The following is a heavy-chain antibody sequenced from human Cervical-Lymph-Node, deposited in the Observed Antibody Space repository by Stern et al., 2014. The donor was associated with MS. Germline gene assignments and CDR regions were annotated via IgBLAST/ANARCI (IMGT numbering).Heavy chain of an antibody. Sequence: EVHLVESGGGLVQPGGSLKLSCAASGFTFSGSAMHWVRQASGKGLEWVGRIRSKANSYATAYAASVKGRFTISRDDSKNTAYLQMNILKTEDTAVYYCTSRDNSGYHSWGQGTLVTVSS. V-gene: IGHV3-73*01. D-gene: IGHD3-22*01. CDR2: IRSKANSYAT. CDR1: GFTFSGSA. CDR3: TSRDNSGYHS. J-gene: IGHJ5*02.